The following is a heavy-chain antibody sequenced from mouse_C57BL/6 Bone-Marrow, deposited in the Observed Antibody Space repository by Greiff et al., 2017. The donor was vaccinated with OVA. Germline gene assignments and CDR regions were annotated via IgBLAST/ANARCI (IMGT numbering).Heavy chain of an antibody. Sequence: QVQLQQSGPELVKPGASVKISCKAYGYAFSSSWMNWVKQRPGKGLEWIGRIYPGDGDTNYNGKFKGKATLTADKSSSTAYMQLSSLTSEDSAVYFCARSGDYWGQGTTLTVSS. J-gene: IGHJ2*01. CDR1: GYAFSSSW. V-gene: IGHV1-82*01. CDR2: IYPGDGDT. D-gene: IGHD3-1*01. CDR3: ARSGDY.